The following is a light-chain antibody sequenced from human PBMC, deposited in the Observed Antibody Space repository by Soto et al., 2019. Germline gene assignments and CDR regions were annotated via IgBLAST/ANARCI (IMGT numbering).Light chain of an antibody. V-gene: IGKV3-15*01. J-gene: IGKJ3*01. CDR3: QKDNNWPVT. CDR2: DAS. CDR1: QSVSSN. Sequence: EIVMTQSPATLSVSPGERATLSCRASQSVSSNLAWYQQKPGQAPRLLIYDASTRATGIPARFSGSGSGTEFTLTISSLQSEEFAVYYCQKDNNWPVTFGPATKVDIK.